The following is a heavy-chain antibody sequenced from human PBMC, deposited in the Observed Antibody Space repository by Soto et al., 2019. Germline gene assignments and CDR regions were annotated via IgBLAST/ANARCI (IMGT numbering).Heavy chain of an antibody. CDR3: ARAPPGFCGGGSCSGGNWFAP. Sequence: ASVKVSCKASGYTFTSYGISWGRQAPGQGLEWMGWISAYNGNTNYAQKLQGRVTMTTDTSTSTAYMELRSLRSDDTAVYYCARAPPGFCGGGSCSGGNWFAPWGQRTLVTVSS. D-gene: IGHD2-15*01. J-gene: IGHJ5*02. V-gene: IGHV1-18*01. CDR2: ISAYNGNT. CDR1: GYTFTSYG.